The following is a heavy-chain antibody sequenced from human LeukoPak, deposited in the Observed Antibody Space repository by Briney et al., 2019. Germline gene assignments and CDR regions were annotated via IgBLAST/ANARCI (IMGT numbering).Heavy chain of an antibody. J-gene: IGHJ4*02. CDR2: ISYDGSNK. CDR3: ASLPSGKVVPAHFDY. V-gene: IGHV3-30-3*01. CDR1: GFTFSSYA. D-gene: IGHD2-2*01. Sequence: SGGSLRLSCAASGFTFSSYAMHWVRQAPGKGLEWVAVISYDGSNKYYADSVKGRFTISRDNSKNTLYLQMNSLRAEDTAVYYCASLPSGKVVPAHFDYWGQGTLVTVSS.